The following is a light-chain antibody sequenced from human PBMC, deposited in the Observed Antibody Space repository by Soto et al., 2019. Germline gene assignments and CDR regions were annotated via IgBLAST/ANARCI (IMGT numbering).Light chain of an antibody. J-gene: IGKJ1*01. CDR2: GAA. CDR1: QNIHSN. CDR3: QQYNNWPWT. V-gene: IGKV3-15*01. Sequence: IVMTQSPATLSVSPGERVTLSCRSSQNIHSNMAWYQQKPGQPPRLLLFGAATTTTGVPARFSGFGSGTEFTLTISSLESEDFAVYYCQQYNNWPWTFGLGTDVEIK.